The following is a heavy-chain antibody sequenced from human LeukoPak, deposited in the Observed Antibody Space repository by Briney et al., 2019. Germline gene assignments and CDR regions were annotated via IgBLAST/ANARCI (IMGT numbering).Heavy chain of an antibody. CDR3: ASLGPSGYSYP. D-gene: IGHD3-22*01. Sequence: SETLSLTCTVSGDSISSSSSYWGWIRQPPGEGLEWIGSIYYSGSTYYNTSLKSRVTISVDTSKNQFSLRLNSVTAADTAVYYCASLGPSGYSYPWGQGTLVTVSS. CDR1: GDSISSSSSY. J-gene: IGHJ5*02. CDR2: IYYSGST. V-gene: IGHV4-39*01.